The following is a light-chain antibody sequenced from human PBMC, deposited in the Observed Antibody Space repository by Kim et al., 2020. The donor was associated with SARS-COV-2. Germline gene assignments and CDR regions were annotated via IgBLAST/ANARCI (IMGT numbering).Light chain of an antibody. CDR2: DVT. J-gene: IGLJ3*02. Sequence: QSALTQPRSVSGSPGQSVTISCTGSSSNVGTYNYVSWYQQHPGQTPKVILYDVTQRHSGVPDRFSGSKSGNTASLTISGVQTEDEAEYYCCSYAGGPWVFGGGTQLTVL. CDR3: CSYAGGPWV. V-gene: IGLV2-11*01. CDR1: SSNVGTYNY.